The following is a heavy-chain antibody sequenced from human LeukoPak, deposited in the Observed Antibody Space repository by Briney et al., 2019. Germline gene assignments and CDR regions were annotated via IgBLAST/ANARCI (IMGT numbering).Heavy chain of an antibody. D-gene: IGHD3-9*01. CDR1: GFTFSSYG. J-gene: IGHJ3*01. Sequence: PGGSLRLSCAASGFTFSSYGMHWVRQAPGKGLEWVAFIRHDGRNKYYADSVKGRFTISRDNSKNTLYLQMNSLRAEDTAVYYCVKGPKYDILPGWRKTYNAFDLWGQGTMVTVSS. CDR3: VKGPKYDILPGWRKTYNAFDL. V-gene: IGHV3-30*02. CDR2: IRHDGRNK.